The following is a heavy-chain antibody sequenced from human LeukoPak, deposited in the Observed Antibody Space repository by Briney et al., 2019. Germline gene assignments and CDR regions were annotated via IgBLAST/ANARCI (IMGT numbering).Heavy chain of an antibody. Sequence: SETLSLTCTVSGGSISSGDYYWSWIRQPPGKGLEWIGSIYSSGSTYYNPSLKSRVTISVDTSKNQFSLKLSSVTAADTAVYYCARELSVVVPAATFDYFDYWGQGTLVTVSS. J-gene: IGHJ4*02. CDR3: ARELSVVVPAATFDYFDY. CDR1: GGSISSGDYY. CDR2: IYSSGST. D-gene: IGHD2-2*01. V-gene: IGHV4-30-4*08.